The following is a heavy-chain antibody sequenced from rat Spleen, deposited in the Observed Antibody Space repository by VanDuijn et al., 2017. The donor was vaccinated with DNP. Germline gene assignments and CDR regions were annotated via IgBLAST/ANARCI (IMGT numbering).Heavy chain of an antibody. J-gene: IGHJ3*01. D-gene: IGHD1-4*01. CDR3: ARLPGYNGFAY. CDR2: ITSSGGST. Sequence: EVQLVESGGDLVPPGRSLKLSCVASGFTFNNYWMTWIRQVPGKGLEWVASITSSGGSTYYPDSVKGRFSISRDNAKNTLYLQMNSLRSEDTATYYCARLPGYNGFAYWGQGTLVTVSS. CDR1: GFTFNNYW. V-gene: IGHV5-31*01.